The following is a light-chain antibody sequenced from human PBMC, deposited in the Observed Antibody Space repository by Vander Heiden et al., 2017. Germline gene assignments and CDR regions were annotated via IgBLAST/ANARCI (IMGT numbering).Light chain of an antibody. J-gene: IGKJ1*01. CDR3: QQYGSSSWT. CDR2: GAS. CDR1: QSVSSSY. Sequence: EIVLTQSPGTLSFSPGERATISFRASQSVSSSYLAWYQQKPGQAPRLLIYGASSRATGIPDRFSGSGSGTDFTLTISRLEPEDFAVYYCQQYGSSSWTFGQGTKVEIK. V-gene: IGKV3-20*01.